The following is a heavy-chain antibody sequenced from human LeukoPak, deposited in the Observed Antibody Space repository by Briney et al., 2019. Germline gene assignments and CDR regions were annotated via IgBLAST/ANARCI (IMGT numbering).Heavy chain of an antibody. V-gene: IGHV4-59*08. CDR2: IYYSGST. J-gene: IGHJ4*02. D-gene: IGHD2-21*01. CDR3: ARRHTAAADGFDY. CDR1: GGFISSYY. Sequence: PSETLSLTCTVSGGFISSYYWSWIRQPPGKGLEWIGYIYYSGSTNYNPSLKSRVTISVDTSKNQFSLKLSSVTAADTAVYYCARRHTAAADGFDYWGQGTLVTVSS.